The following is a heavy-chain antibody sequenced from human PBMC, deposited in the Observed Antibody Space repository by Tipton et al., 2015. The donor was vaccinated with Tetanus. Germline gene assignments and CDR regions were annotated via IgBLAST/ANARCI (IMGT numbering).Heavy chain of an antibody. D-gene: IGHD3-16*01. J-gene: IGHJ5*02. CDR2: IYYSGST. CDR3: ARDQGGGRVARLNWFGP. V-gene: IGHV4-31*03. Sequence: TLSLTCSVSGASISSGGYFWNWIRHRPGKGLEWIGYIYYSGSTFYNPSLKSRVTMSVDTSKNQFSLRLSSVTAADTAVYYCARDQGGGRVARLNWFGPWGQGALVTVSS. CDR1: GASISSGGYF.